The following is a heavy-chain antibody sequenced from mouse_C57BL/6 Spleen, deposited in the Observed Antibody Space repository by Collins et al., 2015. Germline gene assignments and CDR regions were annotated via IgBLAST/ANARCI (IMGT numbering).Heavy chain of an antibody. J-gene: IGHJ1*01. D-gene: IGHD1-1*01. Sequence: QIQLVQSGPELKKPGETVKISCKASGYTFTNYGMNWVKQAPGKGLKWMGWINTYTGEPTYADDFKGRFAFSLETSASTAYLQINNLKNEDTATYFCARDYYGSSWYFDVWGAGTTVTVSS. V-gene: IGHV9-3-1*01. CDR1: GYTFTNYG. CDR2: INTYTGEP. CDR3: ARDYYGSSWYFDV.